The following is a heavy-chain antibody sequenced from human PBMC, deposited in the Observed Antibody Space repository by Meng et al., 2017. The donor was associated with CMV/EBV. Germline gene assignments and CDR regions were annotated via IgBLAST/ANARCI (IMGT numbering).Heavy chain of an antibody. Sequence: SISSSSYYWGWIRQPPGKGLEWIGSIYYSGRTYYNPSLKSRVTISVDTSKNQFSLKLSSVSAADTAVYYCASRPYYDFWSGYYTFDYWGQGTLVTVSS. CDR3: ASRPYYDFWSGYYTFDY. CDR2: IYYSGRT. D-gene: IGHD3-3*01. V-gene: IGHV4-39*07. CDR1: SISSSSYY. J-gene: IGHJ4*02.